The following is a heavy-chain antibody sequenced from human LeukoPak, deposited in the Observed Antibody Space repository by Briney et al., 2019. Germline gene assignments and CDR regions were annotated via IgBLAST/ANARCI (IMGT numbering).Heavy chain of an antibody. D-gene: IGHD2-8*01. Sequence: SETMSLTCSVSNYSIGRGYYGGCIRQPPGKGLEWIGSIYHTGNIYYNPSLKSRVTISVDRSKNHVSLRLSSVTAADTAIDYCPRHERDIVIMLYAGMFDLWAQGTLLTVSS. CDR3: PRHERDIVIMLYAGMFDL. CDR2: IYHTGNI. CDR1: NYSIGRGYY. V-gene: IGHV4-38-2*01. J-gene: IGHJ4*02.